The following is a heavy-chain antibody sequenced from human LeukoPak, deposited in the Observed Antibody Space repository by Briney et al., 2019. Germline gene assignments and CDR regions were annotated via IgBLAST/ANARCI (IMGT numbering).Heavy chain of an antibody. Sequence: SQTLSLTCAISGDSVSSINGAWNWIRQSPSRGLEWVGRTYYRSKWYFDYAESLKGRVTISPDTSKNQFPLQLSSVTPEDTAIYYCTRDLGNSGWYTFDYWGQGTLVTVSS. V-gene: IGHV6-1*01. CDR2: TYYRSKWYF. CDR3: TRDLGNSGWYTFDY. CDR1: GDSVSSINGA. D-gene: IGHD6-19*01. J-gene: IGHJ4*02.